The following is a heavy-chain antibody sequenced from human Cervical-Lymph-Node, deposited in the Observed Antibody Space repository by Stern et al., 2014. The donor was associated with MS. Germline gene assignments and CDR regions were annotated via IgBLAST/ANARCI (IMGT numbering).Heavy chain of an antibody. CDR1: GFTFSSYG. D-gene: IGHD3/OR15-3a*01. Sequence: QMQLVQSGGGVVQPGRSLRLSCAASGFTFSSYGMHWVRQAPGKGLEWVAVIWYDGSNKYYADSVKGRFTISRDNSKNTLYLQMNSLRAEDTAVYYCARETGTGTSYGMDVWGQGTTVTVSS. J-gene: IGHJ6*02. CDR2: IWYDGSNK. CDR3: ARETGTGTSYGMDV. V-gene: IGHV3-33*01.